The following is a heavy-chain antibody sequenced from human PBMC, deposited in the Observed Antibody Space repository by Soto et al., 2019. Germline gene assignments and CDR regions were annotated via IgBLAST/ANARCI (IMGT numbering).Heavy chain of an antibody. V-gene: IGHV4-30-4*02. Sequence: SETLSLTCTVSGGSISSVDYNWSWIRQSPGKGLEWIGHIYDSGSTYNNPSLQSRVTISVDTSKNQFSLKLTSVTAADTAVYYCASALYCRGGSCSFYPWGQGTLVTVSS. CDR2: IYDSGST. D-gene: IGHD2-15*01. J-gene: IGHJ5*02. CDR1: GGSISSVDYN. CDR3: ASALYCRGGSCSFYP.